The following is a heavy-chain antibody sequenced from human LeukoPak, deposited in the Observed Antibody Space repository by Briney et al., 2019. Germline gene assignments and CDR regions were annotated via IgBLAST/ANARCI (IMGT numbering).Heavy chain of an antibody. Sequence: AGGSLRLSCAASGFTFSSYSMNWVRQPPGKGLEWVSTISECGGSTYYADSVKGRFTISRDNSKNTLYLQMISLRAEDTALYYCAKSGFGYWGQGTLVTVSS. J-gene: IGHJ4*02. CDR2: ISECGGST. CDR1: GFTFSSYS. V-gene: IGHV3-23*01. CDR3: AKSGFGY.